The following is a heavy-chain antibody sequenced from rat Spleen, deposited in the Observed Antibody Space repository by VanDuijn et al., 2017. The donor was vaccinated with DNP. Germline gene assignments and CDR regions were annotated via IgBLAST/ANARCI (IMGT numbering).Heavy chain of an antibody. V-gene: IGHV2-6*01. D-gene: IGHD1-12*03. CDR3: ARTRVTMMVIIPFDY. Sequence: QVQLKESGPGLVQPSQTLSLTCTVSGFSLTSYSVGWVRQPPGKGLEWIAAISGGGNTYYNSPLKSRLSISRDTSKSQVFLKMNSLQTEDTAMYFCARTRVTMMVIIPFDYWSQGVMVTVSS. CDR1: GFSLTSYS. J-gene: IGHJ2*01. CDR2: ISGGGNT.